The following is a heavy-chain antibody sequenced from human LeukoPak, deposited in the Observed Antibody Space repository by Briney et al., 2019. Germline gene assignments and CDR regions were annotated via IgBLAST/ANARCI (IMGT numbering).Heavy chain of an antibody. CDR3: ASSEVQPNNWFDP. CDR2: INHSGSN. Sequence: SETLSLTCAVYGGSFSGYYWSWMRQPPGKGLEWIGEINHSGSNNYNPSLKSRVTISVDTSKNQFSLKLSSVTAADTAVYYCASSEVQPNNWFDPWGQGTLVTVSS. CDR1: GGSFSGYY. J-gene: IGHJ5*02. D-gene: IGHD1-1*01. V-gene: IGHV4-34*01.